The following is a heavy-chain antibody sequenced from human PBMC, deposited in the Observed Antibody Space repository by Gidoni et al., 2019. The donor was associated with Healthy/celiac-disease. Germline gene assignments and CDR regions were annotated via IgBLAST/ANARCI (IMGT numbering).Heavy chain of an antibody. J-gene: IGHJ3*02. D-gene: IGHD3-22*01. V-gene: IGHV4-59*08. Sequence: VQLQESGPGLVTPSETLSLTCTVSGGSISIYYWSWIRQPPGKGLEWIGYIYYSGSTNYNPSLKSRVTISVDTSKNQFSLKLSSVTAADTAVYYCARRQPTYYYDSSGAFDIWGQGTMVTVSS. CDR1: GGSISIYY. CDR2: IYYSGST. CDR3: ARRQPTYYYDSSGAFDI.